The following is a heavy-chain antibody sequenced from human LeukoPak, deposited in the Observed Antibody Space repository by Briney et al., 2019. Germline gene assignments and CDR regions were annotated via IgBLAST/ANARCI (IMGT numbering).Heavy chain of an antibody. CDR1: GFTFSSYS. CDR3: ARVGYGDYYFDY. D-gene: IGHD4-17*01. V-gene: IGHV3-21*01. Sequence: PGGSLRLSCAASGFTFSSYSMKWVRQAPGKGLEWVSSISSSSSYIYYADSVKGRFTISRDNAKNSLYLQMNSLRAEDTAVYYCARVGYGDYYFDYRGQGTLVTVSS. CDR2: ISSSSSYI. J-gene: IGHJ4*02.